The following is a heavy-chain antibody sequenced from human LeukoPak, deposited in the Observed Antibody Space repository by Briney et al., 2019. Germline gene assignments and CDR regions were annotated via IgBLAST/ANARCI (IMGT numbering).Heavy chain of an antibody. J-gene: IGHJ4*02. CDR3: ARDYGSGSYSYDY. Sequence: ASVKVSCKASGYTFTGYYMHWVRQAPGQGLEWMGWINPNSGGTNYAQKFQGWVTMTRDTSISTAYMELSRLRSDDTAVYYSARDYGSGSYSYDYWGQGTLVTVSS. CDR2: INPNSGGT. D-gene: IGHD3-10*01. V-gene: IGHV1-2*04. CDR1: GYTFTGYY.